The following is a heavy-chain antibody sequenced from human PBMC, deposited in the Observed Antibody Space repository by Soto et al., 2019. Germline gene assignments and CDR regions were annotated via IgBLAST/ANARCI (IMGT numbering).Heavy chain of an antibody. CDR1: GFTFSSYA. CDR2: ISGSGGST. Sequence: PGGSLRLSCAASGFTFSSYAMSWVRQAPGKGLEWVSAISGSGGSTYYADSVKGRFTISRDNSKNTLYLQMNSLRAEDTAVYYFAKGLQAYRMRQQLVPTNPILRNSPFDYWGQGTLVTVSS. V-gene: IGHV3-23*01. J-gene: IGHJ4*02. D-gene: IGHD6-13*01. CDR3: AKGLQAYRMRQQLVPTNPILRNSPFDY.